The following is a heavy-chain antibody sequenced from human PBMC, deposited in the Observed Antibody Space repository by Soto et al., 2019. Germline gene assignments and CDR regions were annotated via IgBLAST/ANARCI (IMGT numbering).Heavy chain of an antibody. CDR2: ISASAATT. V-gene: IGHV3-23*01. D-gene: IGHD6-13*01. Sequence: EVQLLESGGGVLQPGGSLRLSCAASGFTFRTSAMSWLRQAPGKGLEWVSGISASAATTYYADSVRGRFTISRDNSENTLSLLIIRMRAEDTAVYYCEKDTAPAAGTCWCFDLWGRGTLVTVSS. J-gene: IGHJ2*01. CDR3: EKDTAPAAGTCWCFDL. CDR1: GFTFRTSA.